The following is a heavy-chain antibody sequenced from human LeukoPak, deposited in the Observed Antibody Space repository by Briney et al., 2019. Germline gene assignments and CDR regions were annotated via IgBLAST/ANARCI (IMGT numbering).Heavy chain of an antibody. Sequence: ASVKVSCKASGYTFTSYGISWVRQAPGQGLEWMGWISAYNSNTNYAQKLQGRVTMTTDTSTSTAYMELRSLRSDDTAVYYCARDRGYCGGDCFPDAFDIWGQGTMVTVSS. CDR1: GYTFTSYG. CDR3: ARDRGYCGGDCFPDAFDI. V-gene: IGHV1-18*01. D-gene: IGHD2-21*02. J-gene: IGHJ3*02. CDR2: ISAYNSNT.